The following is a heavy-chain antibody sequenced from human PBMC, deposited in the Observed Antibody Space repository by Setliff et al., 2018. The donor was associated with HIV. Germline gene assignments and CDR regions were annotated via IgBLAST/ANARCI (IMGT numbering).Heavy chain of an antibody. CDR2: IYYNGVT. CDR3: ARIEGYAYGSNWFDP. Sequence: PSETLSLTCTVSGGSVTRHYWTWIRQPPGKGLEWIGYIYYNGVTTYNPSLKSRVTISADTSENQLSLKLSSLTAADTAVYYCARIEGYAYGSNWFDPWGQGTLVTVS. D-gene: IGHD3-16*01. CDR1: GGSVTRHY. V-gene: IGHV4-59*02. J-gene: IGHJ5*02.